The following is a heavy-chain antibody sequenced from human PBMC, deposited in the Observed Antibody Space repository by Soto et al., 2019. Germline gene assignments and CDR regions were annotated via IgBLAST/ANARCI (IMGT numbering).Heavy chain of an antibody. CDR3: ARRRDGYNYGYYYGMDV. V-gene: IGHV4-39*01. Sequence: SETLSLTCAVSGGTFSSSSYHWGRIRQPPGQGLEWIGSIYYSGSTYYNPSLKSRVTISVDTSKNQFSLKLSSVTAADTAVYYCARRRDGYNYGYYYGMDVWGQGTTVTVSS. J-gene: IGHJ6*02. D-gene: IGHD5-12*01. CDR1: GGTFSSSSYH. CDR2: IYYSGST.